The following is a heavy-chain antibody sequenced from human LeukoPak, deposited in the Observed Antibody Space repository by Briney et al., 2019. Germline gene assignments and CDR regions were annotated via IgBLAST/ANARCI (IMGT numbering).Heavy chain of an antibody. CDR3: ARVEGSSWSHDY. J-gene: IGHJ4*02. V-gene: IGHV4-4*07. CDR2: IYTSGST. D-gene: IGHD6-13*01. CDR1: GGSISSYY. Sequence: PSETLSLTCTVSGGSISSYYCSWLRQPAGKGLEWIGRIYTSGSTDYNPSLQSRVTMSVDTSKNQFSLKLTSVTAADTAVYYCARVEGSSWSHDYWDQGTLVTVSS.